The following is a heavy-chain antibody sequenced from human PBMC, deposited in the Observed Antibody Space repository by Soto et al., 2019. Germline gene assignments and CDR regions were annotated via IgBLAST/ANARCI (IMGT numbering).Heavy chain of an antibody. J-gene: IGHJ4*02. CDR1: GFTFNKFA. CDR3: ARESIVGATNTFDY. V-gene: IGHV3-64*04. Sequence: PGGSLRLSCSASGFTFNKFAIHWVRQAPGKGLEYVSAISSDGGGTYYADSVKGRFTISRDNSKNTLYLQMNSLRAEDTAVYYCARESIVGATNTFDYWGQGTLVTVSS. D-gene: IGHD1-26*01. CDR2: ISSDGGGT.